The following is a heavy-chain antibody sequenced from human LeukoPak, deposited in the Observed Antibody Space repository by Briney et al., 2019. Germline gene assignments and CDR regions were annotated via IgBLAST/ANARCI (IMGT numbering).Heavy chain of an antibody. D-gene: IGHD6-25*01. CDR3: ARRSAAYYYYGMDV. CDR2: ISSSGSTI. Sequence: GGSLRLSCAASGFTFSDYYMSWIRQAPGKGLEWVSYISSSGSTIYYADSVKGRFTISRDNAKNPLYLQMNSLRAEDTAVYYCARRSAAYYYYGMDVWGQGTTVTVSS. J-gene: IGHJ6*02. V-gene: IGHV3-11*01. CDR1: GFTFSDYY.